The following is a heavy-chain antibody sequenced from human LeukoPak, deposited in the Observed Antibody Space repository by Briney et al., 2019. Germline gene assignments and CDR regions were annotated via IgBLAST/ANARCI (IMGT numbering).Heavy chain of an antibody. CDR1: GGAFSGYY. D-gene: IGHD3-10*01. CDR3: AREANYYGSGSYFEGTFDH. J-gene: IGHJ4*02. V-gene: IGHV4-59*01. Sequence: SETLSLTCAVYGGAFSGYYWSWIRQPPRKGPEWIGYIYSSGTTNYNPSLKSRVTISIDTSKNEFSLKLTAVTAADTAVYYCAREANYYGSGSYFEGTFDHWGQGSLVIVSS. CDR2: IYSSGTT.